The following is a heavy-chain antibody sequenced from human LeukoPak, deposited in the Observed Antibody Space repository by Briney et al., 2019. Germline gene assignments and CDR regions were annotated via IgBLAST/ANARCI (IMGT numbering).Heavy chain of an antibody. V-gene: IGHV3-23*01. CDR2: ILGSGRSA. D-gene: IGHD3-9*01. CDR3: SKWGDYDVLTGYYDSDF. Sequence: PGGSLRLSCAASGFTFNNYAMSWVRQAPGKGLEWVSAILGSGRSAYYADSVKGRFTISRDNSKNSLSLQMNSLRVEDTALYCCSKWGDYDVLTGYYDSDFWGQGTLVTVSA. CDR1: GFTFNNYA. J-gene: IGHJ4*02.